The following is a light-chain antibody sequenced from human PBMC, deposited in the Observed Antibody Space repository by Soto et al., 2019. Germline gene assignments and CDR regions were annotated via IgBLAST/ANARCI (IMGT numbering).Light chain of an antibody. J-gene: IGKJ4*02. Sequence: DIKMTQCPSTLSASVGDRVTITCRASQSISTMLAWYQQKPGKAPKLLIYKASSLESGVPSRFSGSGSGTEFTLTISSLQPDYFATYYCQHYSGYSPFGGGTKVEIK. CDR3: QHYSGYSP. V-gene: IGKV1-5*03. CDR1: QSISTM. CDR2: KAS.